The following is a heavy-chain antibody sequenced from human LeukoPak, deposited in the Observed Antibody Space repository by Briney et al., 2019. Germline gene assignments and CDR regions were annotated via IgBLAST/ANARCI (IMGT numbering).Heavy chain of an antibody. CDR1: GGSISSYY. CDR3: ARARNWHYFDY. Sequence: ASETLSLTCTVSGGSISSYYWSWIRQPPGKGLEWIGYIYYSGSSNYNPSLKSRVTMSLDTSKNQFSLRLTSVTAADTAVYFCARARNWHYFDYWGQGALVTVSS. D-gene: IGHD1-20*01. CDR2: IYYSGSS. J-gene: IGHJ4*02. V-gene: IGHV4-59*01.